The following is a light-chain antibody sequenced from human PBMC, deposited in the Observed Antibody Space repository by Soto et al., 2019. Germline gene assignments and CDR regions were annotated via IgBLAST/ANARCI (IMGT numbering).Light chain of an antibody. Sequence: QSALTQPPSVSGAPGQRVTISCTGNSSNLGAGYDVHWYQQLPGAAPKLVIFGNRNRPSGVPERFSGSKSGDTASLTISGLHAEDEADYYCSSYTSSSTLYVFGTGTKLTVL. CDR3: SSYTSSSTLYV. J-gene: IGLJ1*01. CDR1: SSNLGAGYD. V-gene: IGLV1-40*01. CDR2: GNR.